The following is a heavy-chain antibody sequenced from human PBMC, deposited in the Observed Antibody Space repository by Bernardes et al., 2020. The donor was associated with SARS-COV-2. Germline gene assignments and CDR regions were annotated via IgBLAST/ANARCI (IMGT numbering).Heavy chain of an antibody. Sequence: SLRLSCAASGFTFSNYVMSWVRQAPGKGLEWVSTINDINDNTFYADSVKGRFTISRDNSKSTLYLQMNSLRADDTAIYYCAKVGGFTSAFDYWGQGTLVTVSS. CDR3: AKVGGFTSAFDY. V-gene: IGHV3-23*01. CDR2: INDINDNT. J-gene: IGHJ4*02. CDR1: GFTFSNYV. D-gene: IGHD2-2*01.